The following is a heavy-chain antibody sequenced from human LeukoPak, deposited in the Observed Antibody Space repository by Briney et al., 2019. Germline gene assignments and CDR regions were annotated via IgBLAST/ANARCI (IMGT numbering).Heavy chain of an antibody. V-gene: IGHV3-23*01. CDR3: AKDGIADY. J-gene: IGHJ4*02. CDR2: IYSGGAT. Sequence: VGSLRLSCAASGFTFSSYAMSWVRQTPGKGLEWVSAIYSGGATHYADSVKGRFFISRDNSKNTLYLQMNSLRAEDTAIYYCAKDGIADYWGQGTLVTVSS. CDR1: GFTFSSYA. D-gene: IGHD6-13*01.